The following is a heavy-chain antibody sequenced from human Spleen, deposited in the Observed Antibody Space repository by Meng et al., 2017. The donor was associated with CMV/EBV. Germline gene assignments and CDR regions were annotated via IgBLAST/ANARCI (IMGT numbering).Heavy chain of an antibody. CDR3: ARGAQGAMDN. V-gene: IGHV3-21*01. J-gene: IGHJ4*02. CDR2: ISSSSSYI. CDR1: GFTFSSYS. D-gene: IGHD1-26*01. Sequence: GESLKISCAASGFTFSSYSMNWVRQAPGKGLEWVSSISSSSSYIYYADSVKGRFTISRENAKNSLYLQMNSLRPGDTAVYFCARGAQGAMDNWGQGTLVTVSS.